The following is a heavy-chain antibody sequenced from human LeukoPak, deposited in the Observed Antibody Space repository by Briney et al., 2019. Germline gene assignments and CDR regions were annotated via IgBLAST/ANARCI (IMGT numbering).Heavy chain of an antibody. CDR2: ISSSSSYI. CDR3: ARDSQEYSGYSDYDY. V-gene: IGHV3-21*01. D-gene: IGHD5-12*01. CDR1: GFTFSSYS. J-gene: IGHJ4*02. Sequence: GGSLRLSCAASGFTFSSYSMNWVRQAPGKGLEWVSSISSSSSYIYYADSVKGRFTISRDNAKNSLYLQMNSLRAEDTAVYYCARDSQEYSGYSDYDYWGQGTLVTVSS.